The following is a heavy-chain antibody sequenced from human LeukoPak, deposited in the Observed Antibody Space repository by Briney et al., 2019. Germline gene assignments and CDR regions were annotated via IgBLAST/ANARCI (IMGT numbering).Heavy chain of an antibody. D-gene: IGHD1-26*01. Sequence: GGSLRLSCAASGFTFDDYAMHWVRQAPGKGLEWVSGISWNSGSIGYADSVKGRFTISRDNAKNSLYLQMNSLRAEDTALYYCARLHSGRYYGDAFDVWGQGTMVTVSS. V-gene: IGHV3-9*01. J-gene: IGHJ3*01. CDR3: ARLHSGRYYGDAFDV. CDR2: ISWNSGSI. CDR1: GFTFDDYA.